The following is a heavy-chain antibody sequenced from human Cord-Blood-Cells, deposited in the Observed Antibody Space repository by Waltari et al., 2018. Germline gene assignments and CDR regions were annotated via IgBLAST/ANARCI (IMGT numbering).Heavy chain of an antibody. V-gene: IGHV4-39*01. D-gene: IGHD3-10*01. CDR2: IYYSGST. CDR1: GGPVSSSSSS. CDR3: ARPRGSGSYYDAFDI. J-gene: IGHJ3*02. Sequence: QLQLQESGPGLVKPSETLSLTCTVSGGPVSSSSSSWGCIRLPPGKGLEWSGSIYYSGSTYYNPSLKSRVTISVDTSKNQFSLKLSSVTAADTAVYYCARPRGSGSYYDAFDIWGQGTMVTVSS.